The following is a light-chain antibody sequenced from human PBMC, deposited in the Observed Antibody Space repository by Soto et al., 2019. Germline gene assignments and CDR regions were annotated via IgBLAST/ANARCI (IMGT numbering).Light chain of an antibody. J-gene: IGLJ3*02. CDR2: DGG. Sequence: QSALTQPASVSGSVGQSITISCTGTSTDIGSYNFVSWFQQHPGKVPKLIIFDGGRRPSGVSDRFSGSTSGNTASLTISGLQADDEADYYCCSYAQGDIFVIGGGTKVTVL. CDR1: STDIGSYNF. CDR3: CSYAQGDIFV. V-gene: IGLV2-23*03.